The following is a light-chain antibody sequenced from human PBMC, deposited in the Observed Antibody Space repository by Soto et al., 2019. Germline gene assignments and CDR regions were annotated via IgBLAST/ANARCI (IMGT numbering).Light chain of an antibody. CDR3: QQASSFPLT. Sequence: DIQMTQAPSFVSAFVGDSVTITCRASQVISSWLAWYQQKPGKAPKLLIYAASSLQSGVPSRVSGSESGTDVTLTISSLQPEDSATYYCQQASSFPLTFGGGTKVEIQ. CDR1: QVISSW. J-gene: IGKJ4*02. V-gene: IGKV1-12*01. CDR2: AAS.